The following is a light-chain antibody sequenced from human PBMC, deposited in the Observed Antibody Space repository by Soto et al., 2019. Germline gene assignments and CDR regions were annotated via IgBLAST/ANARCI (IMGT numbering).Light chain of an antibody. CDR3: CSYAGSYTFSV. J-gene: IGLJ1*01. CDR1: SSGVGGYNY. Sequence: QSALTQPRSVYGSPGQSVTISCTGTSSGVGGYNYVSWYQQHPGKAPKLMIYDVSKRPSGVPDRFSGSKSGNTASLTISGLQAEDEADYYCCSYAGSYTFSVFGTGTKVTV. CDR2: DVS. V-gene: IGLV2-11*01.